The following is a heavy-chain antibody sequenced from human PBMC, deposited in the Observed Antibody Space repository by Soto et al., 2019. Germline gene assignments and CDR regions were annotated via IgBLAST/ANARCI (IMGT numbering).Heavy chain of an antibody. Sequence: ASVKVSCKVSGYTLTELSMHWVRQAPGKGLEWMGGFDPEDGETIYAQKFQGRVTMTEDTSTDTAYMELSSLRSEDTAVYYCARAALYSSSSGYYSYMDVWGKGTTVTVSS. V-gene: IGHV1-24*01. CDR3: ARAALYSSSSGYYSYMDV. D-gene: IGHD6-6*01. CDR2: FDPEDGET. CDR1: GYTLTELS. J-gene: IGHJ6*03.